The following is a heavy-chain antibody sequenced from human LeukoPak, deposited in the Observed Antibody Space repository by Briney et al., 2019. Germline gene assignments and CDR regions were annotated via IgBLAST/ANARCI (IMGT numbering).Heavy chain of an antibody. V-gene: IGHV4-39*07. D-gene: IGHD2-8*01. CDR3: VRADYNGGNPGSFDI. CDR1: GASITIGAESYH. J-gene: IGHJ3*02. Sequence: SETLSLTCTVSGASITIGAESYHWGWIRQPPGKGLEWIGTIYYTGISYYNPSLESRVTSSVDTSKNQFSLTLNSVTAADTAVYYCVRADYNGGNPGSFDIWGRGTMVTVSS. CDR2: IYYTGIS.